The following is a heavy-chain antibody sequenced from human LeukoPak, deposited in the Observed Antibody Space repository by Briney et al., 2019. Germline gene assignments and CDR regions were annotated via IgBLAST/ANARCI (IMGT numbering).Heavy chain of an antibody. CDR2: ISYDGSNK. Sequence: PGGSLRLSCAASGFTFSSYGMHWVRQAPGKGLEWLAVISYDGSNKYYADSVKGRFTISRENSKNTLYLQMNSLRAEDTAVYYCAKDRAAAGTGYFDYWGQGTLVTVSS. J-gene: IGHJ4*02. CDR1: GFTFSSYG. V-gene: IGHV3-30*18. D-gene: IGHD6-13*01. CDR3: AKDRAAAGTGYFDY.